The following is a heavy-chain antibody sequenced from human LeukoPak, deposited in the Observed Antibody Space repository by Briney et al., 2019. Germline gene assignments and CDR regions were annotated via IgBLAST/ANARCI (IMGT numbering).Heavy chain of an antibody. V-gene: IGHV4-34*01. J-gene: IGHJ6*03. CDR3: AGGSPHRLVRGYYYYYMDV. CDR2: INHSGST. D-gene: IGHD6-6*01. CDR1: GGSFSGYY. Sequence: SETLSLTCAVYGGSFSGYYWSWIRQPPGKGLEWIGEINHSGSTNYNPSLKSRVTISVDTSKNQFSLKLSSVTAADTAVYYCAGGSPHRLVRGYYYYYMDVWGKGTTVTVSS.